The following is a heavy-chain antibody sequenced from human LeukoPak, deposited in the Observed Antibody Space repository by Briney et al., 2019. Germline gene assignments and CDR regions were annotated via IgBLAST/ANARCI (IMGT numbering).Heavy chain of an antibody. CDR1: GFTFSSYS. D-gene: IGHD2-2*01. V-gene: IGHV3-48*02. J-gene: IGHJ6*02. CDR2: ISSSSSTI. Sequence: PGGSLRLSCAASGFTFSSYSMNGVRQAPGKGLEWVSYISSSSSTIYYADSVKGRFTISRDNAKNSLYLQMNSLRDEDTAVYYCARDVEYQLLHYYGMDVWGQGTTVTVSS. CDR3: ARDVEYQLLHYYGMDV.